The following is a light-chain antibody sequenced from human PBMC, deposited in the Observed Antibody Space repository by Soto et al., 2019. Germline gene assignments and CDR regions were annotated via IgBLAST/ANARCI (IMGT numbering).Light chain of an antibody. CDR3: QQSYSTLLT. CDR2: AAS. J-gene: IGKJ1*01. CDR1: QSISSY. Sequence: DIQMTQSPSSLSASVGDRVTITCRANQSISSYLNWYQQKPGKAPKLLIYAASSLQSGVPSRFSGSGSGTDFTLTISSLQPEDFTTYYCQQSYSTLLTFGQGTKVEIK. V-gene: IGKV1-39*01.